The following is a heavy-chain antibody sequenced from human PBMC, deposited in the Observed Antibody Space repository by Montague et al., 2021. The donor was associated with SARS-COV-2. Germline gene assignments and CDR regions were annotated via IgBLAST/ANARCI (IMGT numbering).Heavy chain of an antibody. D-gene: IGHD3-9*01. J-gene: IGHJ4*02. CDR3: ARWDLYTLSLTGWHGKSACDY. V-gene: IGHV4-34*01. Sequence: SETLSLTCAVYGGSLSGYYWSWIRKSPGKGLELISVINHSGTTNYNYNPSLRSRVTISVDTSKSQFSLKLSSVTAADTGVYYCARWDLYTLSLTGWHGKSACDYWGQGALVTVSS. CDR1: GGSLSGYY. CDR2: INHSGTTNY.